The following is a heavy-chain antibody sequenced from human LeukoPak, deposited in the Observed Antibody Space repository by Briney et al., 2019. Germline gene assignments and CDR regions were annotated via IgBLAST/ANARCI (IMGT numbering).Heavy chain of an antibody. J-gene: IGHJ4*02. CDR1: GYSFTDHS. D-gene: IGHD2-8*01. Sequence: ASVKVSCKASGYSFTDHSMHWVRQAPGQGLERMGWINPKNGDTNYAQNFQGRVTMTRDTSISTVYMEVSWLRSDDTAVYYCAMILYATGSPTYYLDYWGQGTLVTVSS. V-gene: IGHV1-2*02. CDR3: AMILYATGSPTYYLDY. CDR2: INPKNGDT.